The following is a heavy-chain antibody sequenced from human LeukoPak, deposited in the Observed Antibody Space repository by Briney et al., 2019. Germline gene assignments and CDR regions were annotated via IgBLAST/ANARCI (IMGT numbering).Heavy chain of an antibody. V-gene: IGHV4-59*08. Sequence: SETLSLTCTVSGGSISSYYWSWIRQPPGKGLEWIGYVYFRGTTNYNPSIKSRVTISVDTSKNQFSLKLTSVTAADTAVYYCARHANDGDYPLDYWGQGTLVTVSS. J-gene: IGHJ4*02. CDR3: ARHANDGDYPLDY. CDR1: GGSISSYY. CDR2: VYFRGTT. D-gene: IGHD4-17*01.